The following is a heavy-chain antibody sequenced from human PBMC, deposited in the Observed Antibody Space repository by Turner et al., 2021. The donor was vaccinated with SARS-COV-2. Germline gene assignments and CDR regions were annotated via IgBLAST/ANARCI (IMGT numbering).Heavy chain of an antibody. CDR3: ARGDDFWSGYSNYGMDV. CDR2: ISSRISYI. V-gene: IGHV3-21*01. CDR1: GLTVSSNY. D-gene: IGHD3-3*01. Sequence: EVQLVESGGGLVQPGGFLRLSCAASGLTVSSNYMSWVRVAPGKGLEWVASISSRISYIYYADSVKGGFTISRDKAKNSLYLQMNSLRAEDTAVYYCARGDDFWSGYSNYGMDVWGQGTTVTVSS. J-gene: IGHJ6*02.